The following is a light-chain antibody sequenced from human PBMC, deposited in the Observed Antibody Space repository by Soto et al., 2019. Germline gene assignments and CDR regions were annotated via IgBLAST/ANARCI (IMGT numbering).Light chain of an antibody. CDR1: QTVSSY. CDR2: DAS. CDR3: QQYDSSPRT. V-gene: IGKV3-11*01. J-gene: IGKJ1*01. Sequence: EIVLTQSPATLSLSPGERATLSCRASQTVSSYLLWYQQKRGQAPRLLIYDASNRATGIPARFSGSGSGTDFTLTISRLESEDIAVYYCQQYDSSPRTFGQGTKVDNK.